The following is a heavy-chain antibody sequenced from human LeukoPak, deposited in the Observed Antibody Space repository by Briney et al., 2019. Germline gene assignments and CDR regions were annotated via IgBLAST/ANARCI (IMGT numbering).Heavy chain of an antibody. J-gene: IGHJ3*02. CDR3: ARDRGVVVRGPDAFDI. V-gene: IGHV4-39*07. CDR2: IYYSGST. D-gene: IGHD3-10*01. Sequence: SETLSLTCTVSGGSISSSSYYWGWIRQPPGKGLEWIGSIYYSGSTYYNPSLKSRVTISVDTSKNQFSLKLSSVTAADTAVYYCARDRGVVVRGPDAFDIWGQGTMVTVSS. CDR1: GGSISSSSYY.